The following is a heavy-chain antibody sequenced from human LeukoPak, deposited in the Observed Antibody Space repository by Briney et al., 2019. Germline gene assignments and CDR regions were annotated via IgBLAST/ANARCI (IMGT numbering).Heavy chain of an antibody. CDR2: ISYDGSNK. V-gene: IGHV3-30-3*01. CDR3: AKVAYCSSTSCYKLDY. D-gene: IGHD2-2*02. J-gene: IGHJ4*02. Sequence: PGGSLRLSCAASGFTFSSYAMHWVRQAPGKGLEWVVVISYDGSNKYYADSVKGRFTISRDNSKNTLYLQMNSLRAEDTAVYYCAKVAYCSSTSCYKLDYWGQGTLVTVSS. CDR1: GFTFSSYA.